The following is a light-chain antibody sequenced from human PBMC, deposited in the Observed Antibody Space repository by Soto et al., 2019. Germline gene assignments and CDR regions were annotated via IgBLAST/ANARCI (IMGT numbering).Light chain of an antibody. CDR1: QYVGTR. V-gene: IGKV3-11*01. CDR3: HQRQSWPRT. CDR2: YTS. J-gene: IGKJ1*01. Sequence: EIVLTQSPATLSSPPGETATLSCRASQYVGTRLAWYQHKPGQAPRLLIYYTSNRATGIPARFSGSGSGTDFTLTINSLAPEDFAIYYCHQRQSWPRTFGQGTKV.